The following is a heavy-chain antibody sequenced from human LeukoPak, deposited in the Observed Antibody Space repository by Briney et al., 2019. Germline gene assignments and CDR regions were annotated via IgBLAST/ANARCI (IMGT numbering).Heavy chain of an antibody. D-gene: IGHD5-12*01. CDR2: ISGSGGST. CDR3: AKIAGYIADAFDI. CDR1: GFTFSSYG. J-gene: IGHJ3*02. V-gene: IGHV3-23*01. Sequence: GGTLRLSCAASGFTFSSYGMSWVRQAPGKGLEWVSAISGSGGSTYYAGSVKGRFTIPRDNSKNTLYLQMNSLRAEDTAVYYCAKIAGYIADAFDIWGQGTMVTVSS.